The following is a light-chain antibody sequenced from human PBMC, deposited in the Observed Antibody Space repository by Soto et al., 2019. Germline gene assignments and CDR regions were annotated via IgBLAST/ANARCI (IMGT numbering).Light chain of an antibody. J-gene: IGKJ1*01. CDR1: QSVSSN. V-gene: IGKV3-15*01. CDR3: QQYNSWPRT. Sequence: EIVMTQSPATLSVSPGERATLSCRASQSVSSNLAWYQQKCGQAPRLLIYDASTRATGLPDRFSGGGSGTEFTLTISSLQSEDVAVYYCQQYNSWPRTFGYGTKV. CDR2: DAS.